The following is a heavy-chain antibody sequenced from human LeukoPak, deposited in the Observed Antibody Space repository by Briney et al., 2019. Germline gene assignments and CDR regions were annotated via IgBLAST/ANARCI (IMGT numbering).Heavy chain of an antibody. CDR1: LGSLSIKS. CDR2: VYDSRSA. V-gene: IGHV4-59*12. J-gene: IGHJ4*02. D-gene: IGHD6-19*01. Sequence: SETLSLSRAQSLGSLSIKSGRCGRPPPRKGLEWTGYVYDSRSADYNPTLKSQVTISVDTSKNQFSLKLSSVTAADTAMYYCARESTTVAGTFDYWGQGTLVTVSS. CDR3: ARESTTVAGTFDY.